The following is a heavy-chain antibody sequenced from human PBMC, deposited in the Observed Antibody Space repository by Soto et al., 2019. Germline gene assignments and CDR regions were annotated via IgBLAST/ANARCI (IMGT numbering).Heavy chain of an antibody. CDR2: LTGSSSNI. CDR3: ANGRATYGLLTHDY. D-gene: IGHD3-10*01. V-gene: IGHV3-23*01. J-gene: IGHJ4*02. CDR1: GFSFRNYA. Sequence: EVHLLESGGGLVQPGGSLRLSCAASGFSFRNYAMSWVRQAPGKGLEWISTLTGSSSNIYYADSVKGRFAISRDNSRNTVYLQMNSLTAEDTAVYYCANGRATYGLLTHDYWGQGTLVTVSS.